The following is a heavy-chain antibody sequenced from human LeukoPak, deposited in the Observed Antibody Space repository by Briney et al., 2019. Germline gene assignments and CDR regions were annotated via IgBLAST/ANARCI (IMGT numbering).Heavy chain of an antibody. D-gene: IGHD3-10*01. V-gene: IGHV1-69*04. J-gene: IGHJ6*02. CDR1: GGTFSSYA. Sequence: SVKVSCKASGGTFSSYAISWVRQAPGQGLEWMGRIIPIFGIANYAQKFQGRVRITADKSTSTAYMELSSLRSEDTAVYYCANRGLGGMVRDLYYYYGMDVWGQGTTVTVSS. CDR3: ANRGLGGMVRDLYYYYGMDV. CDR2: IIPIFGIA.